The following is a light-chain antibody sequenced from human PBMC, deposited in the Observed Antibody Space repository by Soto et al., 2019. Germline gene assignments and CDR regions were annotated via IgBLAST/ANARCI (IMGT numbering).Light chain of an antibody. CDR1: QSVRSF. J-gene: IGKJ4*01. V-gene: IGKV3-11*01. CDR2: DAS. CDR3: QQRGNWPLT. Sequence: IGLAHSPATLSLSRGEIATLSFRASQSVRSFLAWYQQKPGQAPRLLIYDASNRATGIPARFSGSGSGTDFTLTISSLEPEDFAVYYCQQRGNWPLTFGGGTKVDIK.